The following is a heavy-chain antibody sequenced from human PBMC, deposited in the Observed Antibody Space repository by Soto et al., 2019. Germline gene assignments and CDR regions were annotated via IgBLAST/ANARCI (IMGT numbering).Heavy chain of an antibody. CDR3: ESRGGHYSSRPYDY. CDR2: IYYSGST. CDR1: GGSISSGGYY. V-gene: IGHV4-31*03. J-gene: IGHJ4*02. D-gene: IGHD6-13*01. Sequence: SETLSLTCTVSGGSISSGGYYWSWIRQHPGKGLEWIGYIYYSGSTYYNPSLKSRVTISVDTSKNQFSLKRSSVTAADTAVYSCESRGGHYSSRPYDYWGQGTLVTVSS.